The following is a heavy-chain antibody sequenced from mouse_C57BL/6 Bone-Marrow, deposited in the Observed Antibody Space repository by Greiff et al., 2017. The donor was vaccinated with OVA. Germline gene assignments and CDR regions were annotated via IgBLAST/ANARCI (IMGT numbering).Heavy chain of an antibody. CDR1: GYTFTSYG. CDR3: ARSWSDY. J-gene: IGHJ2*01. CDR2: IYPRSGNT. V-gene: IGHV1-81*01. Sequence: VHLVESGAELARPGASVKLSCKASGYTFTSYGISWVKQRTGQGLEWIGEIYPRSGNTYYNEKFKGKATLTADKSSSTAYMELRILTSEDSAVYFCARSWSDYWGQGTTLTVSA.